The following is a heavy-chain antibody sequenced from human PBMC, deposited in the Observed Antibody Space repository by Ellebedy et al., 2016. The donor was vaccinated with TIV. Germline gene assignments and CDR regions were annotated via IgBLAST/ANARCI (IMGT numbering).Heavy chain of an antibody. V-gene: IGHV1-2*02. CDR2: INPNNGDT. CDR1: GYIFTGYY. CDR3: VRDLTNPLKGDY. J-gene: IGHJ4*02. D-gene: IGHD2-8*01. Sequence: AASVKVSCKASGYIFTGYYIHWVRQPPGQGLEWMAWINPNNGDTAFAQSLRGRVTLTTDTSISTAYMELSTLTSDDTAVYYCVRDLTNPLKGDYWGQGTLVTVSS.